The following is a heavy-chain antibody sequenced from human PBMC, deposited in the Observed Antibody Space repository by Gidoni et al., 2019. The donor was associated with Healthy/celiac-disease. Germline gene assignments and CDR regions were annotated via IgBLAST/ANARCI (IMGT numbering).Heavy chain of an antibody. V-gene: IGHV3-66*01. CDR3: ARATGGYSGYGEYDY. D-gene: IGHD5-12*01. J-gene: IGHJ4*02. CDR1: GFTVSSNY. CDR2: IYSGGST. Sequence: EVQLVESGGGLVQPGGSLRLSCAASGFTVSSNYMSWVRQAPGKGLEWVSVIYSGGSTYYADSVKGRFTISRDNSKNTLYLQMNSLRAEDTAVYYCARATGGYSGYGEYDYWGQGTLVTVSS.